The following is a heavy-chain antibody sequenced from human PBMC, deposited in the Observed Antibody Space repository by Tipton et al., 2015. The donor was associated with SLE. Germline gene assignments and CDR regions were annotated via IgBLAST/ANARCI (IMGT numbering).Heavy chain of an antibody. V-gene: IGHV4-39*07. CDR1: GGSISSSRHF. CDR2: LYYSGNT. CDR3: ARGYCSDGVCYGFGFFDY. J-gene: IGHJ4*02. D-gene: IGHD2-8*01. Sequence: TLSLTCTVSGGSISSSRHFWGWIRQPPGKGLEWIGVLYYSGNTYYNPSLKSPVTLSIDTSKNQFSLKMRSVTAADTAVYFCARGYCSDGVCYGFGFFDYWGRGNLVTVSS.